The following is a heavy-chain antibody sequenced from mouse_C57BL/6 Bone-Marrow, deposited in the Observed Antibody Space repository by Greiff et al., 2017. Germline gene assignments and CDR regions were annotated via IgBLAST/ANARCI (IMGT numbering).Heavy chain of an antibody. D-gene: IGHD2-3*01. J-gene: IGHJ2*01. CDR1: GYAFSSSW. V-gene: IGHV1-82*01. Sequence: QVQLQQSGPELVKPGASVKISCKASGYAFSSSWMNWVKQRPGKGLEWIGRIYPGDGDTNYNGKFKGKATLTADKSSSTAYMQLSSLTSEDSAVYFWARFGGGYSPYYFDYWGQGTTLTVSS. CDR2: IYPGDGDT. CDR3: ARFGGGYSPYYFDY.